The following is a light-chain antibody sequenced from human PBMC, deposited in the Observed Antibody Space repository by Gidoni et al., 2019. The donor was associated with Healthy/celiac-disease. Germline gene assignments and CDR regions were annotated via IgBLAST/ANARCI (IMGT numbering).Light chain of an antibody. J-gene: IGKJ1*01. CDR1: QSVSSN. Sequence: EIVMTQSPATLSVSPGERATLSCRASQSVSSNLAWYQQKPGQAPRLLNYGASTRATGIPARFSGSGSGTEFTLTISSLQSEDFAIYHCQQYNNWPQTFGQGTKVEI. V-gene: IGKV3-15*01. CDR2: GAS. CDR3: QQYNNWPQT.